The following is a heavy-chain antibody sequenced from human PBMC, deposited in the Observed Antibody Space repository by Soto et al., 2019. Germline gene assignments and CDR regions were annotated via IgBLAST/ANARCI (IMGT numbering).Heavy chain of an antibody. CDR3: ARGPGYSYGYWREYYFDY. Sequence: SETLSLTCAVYGGSFSGHSLTWSRQSRGKGLECIGDINHSGRVNYSPSLKSRVTISLDTSKNQFSLTLSAVTAADTAVYYCARGPGYSYGYWREYYFDYWGQGTLVTVYS. V-gene: IGHV4-34*01. CDR1: GGSFSGHS. CDR2: INHSGRV. J-gene: IGHJ4*02. D-gene: IGHD5-18*01.